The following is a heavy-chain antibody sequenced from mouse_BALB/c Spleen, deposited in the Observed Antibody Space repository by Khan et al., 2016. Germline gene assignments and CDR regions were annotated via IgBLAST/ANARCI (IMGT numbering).Heavy chain of an antibody. CDR3: ASRNWDVDY. CDR1: GYSITSDYA. V-gene: IGHV3-2*02. CDR2: ISYSGST. D-gene: IGHD4-1*02. Sequence: EVKLLESGPGLVKPSQSLSLTCTVTGYSITSDYAWNWIRQFPGNKLEWMGYISYSGSTSYNPSLKSRISITRDTSKNQFFLQLNSVTTEDTATYYCASRNWDVDYWGQGTTRTVAS. J-gene: IGHJ2*01.